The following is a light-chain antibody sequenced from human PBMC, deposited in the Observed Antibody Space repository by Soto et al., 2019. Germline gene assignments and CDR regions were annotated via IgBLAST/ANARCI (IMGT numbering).Light chain of an antibody. J-gene: IGKJ1*01. CDR3: QQYGSLSWT. Sequence: EIVLTQSPDILSLSPGERATLSCRASQTVTSSYFAWYQQRPGQAPRLLIYGTSSRATGIPDRFSGSGSGTDFTLTISSLDPEDFAVYYCQQYGSLSWTFGQGTKVDIK. V-gene: IGKV3-20*01. CDR2: GTS. CDR1: QTVTSSY.